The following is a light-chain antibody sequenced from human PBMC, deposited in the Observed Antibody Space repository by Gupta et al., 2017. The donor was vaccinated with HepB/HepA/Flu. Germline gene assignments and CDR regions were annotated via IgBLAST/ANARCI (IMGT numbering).Light chain of an antibody. Sequence: QSVLTQPPSASGPPGQRVTISCSGSSSNIGSNTVAWYQPLPGPAPKLFIYDNDQRPSGVPDRFSGSKSGTSASLAISGLQAEDEADYYCANWDGGRRGQVFGGGTKLTVL. V-gene: IGLV1-44*01. CDR2: DND. J-gene: IGLJ3*02. CDR1: SSNIGSNT. CDR3: ANWDGGRRGQV.